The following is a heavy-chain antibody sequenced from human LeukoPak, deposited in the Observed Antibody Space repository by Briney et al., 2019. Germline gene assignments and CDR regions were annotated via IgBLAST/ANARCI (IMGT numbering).Heavy chain of an antibody. V-gene: IGHV3-23*01. D-gene: IGHD2-8*01. Sequence: GGSLRLSCVASGFTLSNLAMGWVRQAPGKGLEWVSVISGSGGSTYYADSVKGRFTISRDNSKNTLYLQMNSLRAEDTAVYYCAKDSYCTNGVCHDYWGQGTLVTVSS. J-gene: IGHJ4*02. CDR1: GFTLSNLA. CDR3: AKDSYCTNGVCHDY. CDR2: ISGSGGST.